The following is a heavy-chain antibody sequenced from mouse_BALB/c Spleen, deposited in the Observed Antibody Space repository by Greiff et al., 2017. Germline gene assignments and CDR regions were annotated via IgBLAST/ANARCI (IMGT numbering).Heavy chain of an antibody. Sequence: EVQRVESGGGLVKPGGSLKLSCAASGFAFSSYDMSWVRQTPEKRLEWVAYISSGGGSTYYPDTVKGRFTISRDNAKNTLYLQMSSLKSEDTAMYYCARRGLSYAMDYWGQGTSVTVSS. CDR2: ISSGGGST. CDR1: GFAFSSYD. D-gene: IGHD2-2*01. V-gene: IGHV5-12-1*01. CDR3: ARRGLSYAMDY. J-gene: IGHJ4*01.